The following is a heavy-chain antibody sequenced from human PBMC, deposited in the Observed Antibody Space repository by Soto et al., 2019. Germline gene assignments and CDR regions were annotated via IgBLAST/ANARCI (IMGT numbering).Heavy chain of an antibody. J-gene: IGHJ2*01. CDR1: GGSISSYY. CDR2: IYYSGST. Sequence: QVQLQESGPGLVKPSETLSLTCTVSGGSISSYYWSWIRQPPGKGLEWIGYIYYSGSTNYNPTLKSRVTISVDTSKNQSSLTLSSVTAADTAVYYCARFNGYFHLWGRGTLVTVSS. V-gene: IGHV4-59*08. CDR3: ARFNGYFHL.